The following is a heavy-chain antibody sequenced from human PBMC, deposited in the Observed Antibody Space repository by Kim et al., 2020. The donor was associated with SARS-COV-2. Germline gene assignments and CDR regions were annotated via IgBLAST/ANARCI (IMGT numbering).Heavy chain of an antibody. Sequence: SETLSLTCAVYGGSFSGYYWSWIRQPPGKGLEWIGEINHSGSTNYNPSLKSRVTISVDTSKNQFSLKLSSVTAADTAVYYCARGLSLPYYGDRPGVGYWGQGTLVTVSS. CDR2: INHSGST. CDR1: GGSFSGYY. J-gene: IGHJ4*02. CDR3: ARGLSLPYYGDRPGVGY. D-gene: IGHD4-17*01. V-gene: IGHV4-34*01.